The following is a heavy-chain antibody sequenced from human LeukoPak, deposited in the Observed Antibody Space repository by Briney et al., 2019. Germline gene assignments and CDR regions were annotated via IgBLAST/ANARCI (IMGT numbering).Heavy chain of an antibody. CDR1: GFTFSSYS. CDR2: ISTSSNTI. Sequence: GGSLRLSCAASGFTFSSYSMNWVRQAPGKGLDWVSYISTSSNTIHYADSVKGRFTIPRDNAKNSLYLQMSSLRDEDTAVYYCARDRGTSGYLPWGQGTLVTVSS. J-gene: IGHJ5*02. V-gene: IGHV3-48*02. CDR3: ARDRGTSGYLP. D-gene: IGHD3-22*01.